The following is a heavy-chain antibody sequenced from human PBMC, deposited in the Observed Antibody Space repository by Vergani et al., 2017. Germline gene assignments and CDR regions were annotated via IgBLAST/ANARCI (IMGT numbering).Heavy chain of an antibody. V-gene: IGHV1-69*01. CDR1: GGTFSSYA. CDR3: ARAHRRRPLGVDYYGSDV. CDR2: IIPIFGTA. J-gene: IGHJ6*01. Sequence: QVQLVQSGAEVKKPGSSVKVSCKASGGTFSSYAISWVRQAPGQGLEWMGGIIPIFGTANYAQKFQVRVTITADESTGTADMELSSLRAEDTAVYYCARAHRRRPLGVDYYGSDVWRQG.